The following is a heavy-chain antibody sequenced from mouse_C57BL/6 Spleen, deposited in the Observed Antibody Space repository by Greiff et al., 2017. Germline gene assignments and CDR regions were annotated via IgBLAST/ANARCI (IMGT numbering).Heavy chain of an antibody. D-gene: IGHD1-1*01. CDR1: GFTFSSYA. CDR2: ISDGGSYT. J-gene: IGHJ2*01. Sequence: EVKLVESGGGLVKPGGSLKLSCAASGFTFSSYAMSWVRQTPEKRLEWVATISDGGSYTYYPDNVKGRFTISRDNAKNNLYLQMSHLKSEDTAMYYCARRGNYYGSRDYFDYWGQGTTLTVSS. V-gene: IGHV5-4*03. CDR3: ARRGNYYGSRDYFDY.